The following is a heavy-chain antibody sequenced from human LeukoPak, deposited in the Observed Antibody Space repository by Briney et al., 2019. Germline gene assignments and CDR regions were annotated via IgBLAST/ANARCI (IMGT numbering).Heavy chain of an antibody. V-gene: IGHV3-30*04. CDR1: GLSFSNYA. D-gene: IGHD6-19*01. CDR2: ISYDGRNK. Sequence: GGSLRLSCAASGLSFSNYAMYWVRQAPGKGLEWVAVISYDGRNKYYVDSVKGRFTISRDNSKNALFLQMNSLRAEDTAVYYCARSRVYSSGPTYYYYMDVWGKGTTVTVPS. CDR3: ARSRVYSSGPTYYYYMDV. J-gene: IGHJ6*03.